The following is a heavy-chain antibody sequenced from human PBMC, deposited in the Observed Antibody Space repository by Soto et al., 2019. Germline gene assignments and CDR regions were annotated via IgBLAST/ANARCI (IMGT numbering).Heavy chain of an antibody. V-gene: IGHV4-31*03. J-gene: IGHJ4*02. CDR2: IYYSGST. Sequence: SETLSLTCTVSGGSISSGGYYWSWIRQHPGKGLEWIGYIYYSGSTYYNPSLKSRVTISVDTSKNQFSLKLSSVTAADTAVYYCARWKSYYDFWSGYYREERDYWGQGTLVTVSS. D-gene: IGHD3-3*01. CDR3: ARWKSYYDFWSGYYREERDY. CDR1: GGSISSGGYY.